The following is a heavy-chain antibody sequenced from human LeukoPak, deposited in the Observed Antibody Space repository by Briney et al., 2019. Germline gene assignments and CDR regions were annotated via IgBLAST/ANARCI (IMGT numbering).Heavy chain of an antibody. D-gene: IGHD3-3*01. J-gene: IGHJ5*02. CDR2: ISAYNGNT. Sequence: GASVKVSCKASGYTFTSYGISWVRQAPGQGLEWMGWISAYNGNTNYAQKLQGRVTMPTDTSTSTAYMELRSLRSDDTAVYYCARDEGASYDFWSGYYGWFDPWGQGTLVTVSS. CDR3: ARDEGASYDFWSGYYGWFDP. CDR1: GYTFTSYG. V-gene: IGHV1-18*01.